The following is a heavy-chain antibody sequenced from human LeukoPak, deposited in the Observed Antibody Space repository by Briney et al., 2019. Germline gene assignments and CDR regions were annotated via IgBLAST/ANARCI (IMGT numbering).Heavy chain of an antibody. J-gene: IGHJ4*02. Sequence: SETLSLTCTVSGGTISSYCWSWIRQPPGKGLEWIGYIYYSGSTNYNPSFKRRVTISVDTSTTPPSPTPSTLTAADTAVYYSARHGSGTYYNDRHFAYTGQATLVTASS. CDR1: GGTISSYC. CDR3: ARHGSGTYYNDRHFAY. CDR2: IYYSGST. V-gene: IGHV4-59*01. D-gene: IGHD3-10*01.